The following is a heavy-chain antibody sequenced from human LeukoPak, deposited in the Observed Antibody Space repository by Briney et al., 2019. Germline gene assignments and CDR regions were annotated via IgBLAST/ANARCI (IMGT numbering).Heavy chain of an antibody. CDR3: ATSVYGGNAFDI. D-gene: IGHD4-23*01. CDR1: GYTFTGYY. V-gene: IGHV1-2*02. J-gene: IGHJ3*02. Sequence: GASVKVSCKASGYTFTGYYMHWVRQAPGQGLEWMGWINPNSGGTNYAQKFQGRVTMTRDTSISTAYMELSSLRSEDTAVYYCATSVYGGNAFDIWGQGTMVTVST. CDR2: INPNSGGT.